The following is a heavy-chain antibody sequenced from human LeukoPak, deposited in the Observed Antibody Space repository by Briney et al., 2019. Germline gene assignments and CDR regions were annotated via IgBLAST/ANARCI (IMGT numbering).Heavy chain of an antibody. V-gene: IGHV3-64*01. CDR1: GFSFSAYI. J-gene: IGHJ4*02. CDR2: IRSDGSST. Sequence: GGSLRLXCVASGFSFSAYIMHWVRQAPGKALEYVSAIRSDGSSTFYPNSVKGRFTISRDNSKSTLYLQMGSLRAEDTAVYYCTRRYGGHSGWAGYHDSWGQGTLVTVSS. D-gene: IGHD6-19*01. CDR3: TRRYGGHSGWAGYHDS.